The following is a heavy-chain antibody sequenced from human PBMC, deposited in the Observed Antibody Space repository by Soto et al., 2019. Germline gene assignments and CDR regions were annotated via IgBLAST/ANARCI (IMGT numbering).Heavy chain of an antibody. Sequence: GGSLRLSCAASGFTFSSYWMHWVRQAPGKGLVWVSRINSDGSSTSYADSVKGRFTISRDNAKNTLYLQMNSLRAEDTAVYYCARGRIQLWFREDGMDVWGQGTTVTVSS. CDR2: INSDGSST. D-gene: IGHD5-18*01. CDR3: ARGRIQLWFREDGMDV. J-gene: IGHJ6*02. CDR1: GFTFSSYW. V-gene: IGHV3-74*01.